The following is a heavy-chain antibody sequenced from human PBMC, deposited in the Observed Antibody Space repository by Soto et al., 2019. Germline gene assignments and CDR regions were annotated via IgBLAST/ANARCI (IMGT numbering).Heavy chain of an antibody. D-gene: IGHD3-10*01. Sequence: EVQLVESGGGLVQPGRSLRLSCAASGFTFDDYAMHWVRQAPGKGLEWVSGISWNSGSIGYADSVKGRFTISRDNAKNSLYLQMNSLRAEETALYYCAKDTGSGSYYSYYYYYYYMDVWGKGTTVTVSS. CDR1: GFTFDDYA. CDR3: AKDTGSGSYYSYYYYYYYMDV. J-gene: IGHJ6*03. V-gene: IGHV3-9*01. CDR2: ISWNSGSI.